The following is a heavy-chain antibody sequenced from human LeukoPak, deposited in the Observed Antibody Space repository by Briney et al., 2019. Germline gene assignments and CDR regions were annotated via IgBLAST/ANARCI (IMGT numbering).Heavy chain of an antibody. CDR3: ARRTYSNYFDY. Sequence: SETLSLTCTVSGDSINSYYWSWIRQPPGKGLECIGYIYYSGSTNYNPSLKSRVTISIDTSKNQFSLKLSSVTAADTAVYYCARRTYSNYFDYWSQGTLVTVSS. V-gene: IGHV4-59*08. CDR1: GDSINSYY. CDR2: IYYSGST. D-gene: IGHD4-4*01. J-gene: IGHJ4*02.